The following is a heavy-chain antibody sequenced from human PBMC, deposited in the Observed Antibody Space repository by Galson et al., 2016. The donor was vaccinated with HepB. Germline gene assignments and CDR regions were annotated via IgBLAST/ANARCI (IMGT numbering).Heavy chain of an antibody. CDR3: ARGWVDY. CDR2: INAGSGNT. CDR1: GYPFTKFA. Sequence: SVKVSCKASGYPFTKFAMHWVRQAPGQRLEWMGWINAGSGNTKYSQKIQGRVTITRDTPASTAYMELSSLRSEDTAVYYCARGWVDYWGQGTLVTVSS. D-gene: IGHD1-26*01. V-gene: IGHV1-3*01. J-gene: IGHJ4*02.